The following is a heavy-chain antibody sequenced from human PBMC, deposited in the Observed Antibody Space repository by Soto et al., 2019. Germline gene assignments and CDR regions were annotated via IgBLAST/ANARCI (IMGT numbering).Heavy chain of an antibody. CDR3: ARDGGSVDSSSSYPLDY. Sequence: GGSLRLSCAASGFTFSSYSMNWVRQAPGKGLEWVSSISSSSSYIYYADSVKGRFTISRDNAKNSLYLQMNSLRAEDTAVYYCARDGGSVDSSSSYPLDYWCQAILRTVSS. CDR2: ISSSSSYI. V-gene: IGHV3-21*01. D-gene: IGHD6-13*01. J-gene: IGHJ4*02. CDR1: GFTFSSYS.